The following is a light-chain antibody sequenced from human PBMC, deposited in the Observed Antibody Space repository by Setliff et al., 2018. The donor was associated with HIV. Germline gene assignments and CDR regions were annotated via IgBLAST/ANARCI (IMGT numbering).Light chain of an antibody. CDR2: EVT. CDR1: SSDVGGYNT. V-gene: IGLV2-23*02. CDR3: CSYVGGYF. Sequence: QSVLTQPASVSGSPGQSITISCTGTSSDVGGYNTVSWYQQHPGKAPKLMIYEVTKRPSGISDRFSASKSGNTASLTISGIQAEDEADYYCCSYVGGYFFGTGTKVTVL. J-gene: IGLJ1*01.